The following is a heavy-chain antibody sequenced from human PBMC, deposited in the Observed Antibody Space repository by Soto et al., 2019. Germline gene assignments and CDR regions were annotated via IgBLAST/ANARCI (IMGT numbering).Heavy chain of an antibody. D-gene: IGHD5-12*01. CDR2: IYPGDSYT. CDR1: SYSVTIYL. J-gene: IGHJ6*02. Sequence: WVSLKISCKGCSYSVTIYLIGWVRQMPGKGLECMGIIYPGDSYTRYSPSFQGHVTNSADKSISTAYLQWSSLKASDTAMYYCARLAMATRRGYYGMDVWGQGTTVTVSS. V-gene: IGHV5-51*01. CDR3: ARLAMATRRGYYGMDV.